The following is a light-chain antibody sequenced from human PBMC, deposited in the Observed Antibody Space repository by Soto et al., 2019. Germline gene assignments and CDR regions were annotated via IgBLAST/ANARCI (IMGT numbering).Light chain of an antibody. CDR3: QQYDDLPIT. CDR2: DVS. CDR1: HDITNF. Sequence: IQMTQSPASLSSSACERFTITCQASHDITNFLNWYQQKPGKAPKLLIYDVSKLETGVPSRFSGSGSGTDFTLTISSLQPEDIATYFCQQYDDLPITFGQGTRLEIK. V-gene: IGKV1-33*01. J-gene: IGKJ5*01.